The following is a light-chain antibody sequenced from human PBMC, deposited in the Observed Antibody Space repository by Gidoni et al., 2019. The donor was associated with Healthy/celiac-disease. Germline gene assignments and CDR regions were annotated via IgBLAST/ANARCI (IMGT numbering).Light chain of an antibody. V-gene: IGKV3-11*01. CDR2: DAS. CDR3: QQRSNWPPFT. CDR1: QSVSSD. J-gene: IGKJ3*01. Sequence: IVLTQSPATLSLSPGERATLSCRASQSVSSDLAWYQQKPGQAPRLLIYDASNRATGIPARFSGSGSGTDFTLTISSLEPEDFTVYYCQQRSNWPPFTFXPXTKVDIK.